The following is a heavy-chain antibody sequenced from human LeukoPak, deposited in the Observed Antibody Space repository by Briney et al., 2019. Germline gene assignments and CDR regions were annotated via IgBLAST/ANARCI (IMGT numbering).Heavy chain of an antibody. D-gene: IGHD5-24*01. CDR2: INHSGST. V-gene: IGHV4-34*01. CDR1: GGSFSGYY. J-gene: IGHJ4*02. Sequence: PSETLSLTCAVYGGSFSGYYWSWIRQPPGKGLEWIGEINHSGSTNYNPSLKSRVTISVDTSKNQFSLKLSSVTAADTAVYYCASRDGYNLYDYWAREPWSPSPQ. CDR3: ASRDGYNLYDY.